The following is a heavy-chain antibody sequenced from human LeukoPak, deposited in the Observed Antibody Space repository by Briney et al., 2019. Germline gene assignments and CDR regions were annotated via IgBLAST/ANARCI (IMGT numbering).Heavy chain of an antibody. CDR2: IYPGDSDT. J-gene: IGHJ4*02. V-gene: IGHV5-51*01. CDR1: GYSFTSYW. CDR3: ARSNLYCSGGSCYSYYFDY. Sequence: GESLKISCKGSGYSFTSYWIGWVRQMPGKGLEWMGIIYPGDSDTRYSPSFQGQVTISADKSISTAYLQWSSLKASDTAMYYCARSNLYCSGGSCYSYYFDYWGRGTLVTVSS. D-gene: IGHD2-15*01.